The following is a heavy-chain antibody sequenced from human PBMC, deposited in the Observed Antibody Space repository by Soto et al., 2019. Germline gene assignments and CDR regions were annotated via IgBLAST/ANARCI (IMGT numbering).Heavy chain of an antibody. CDR1: GGSVSSRNW. V-gene: IGHV4-4*01. CDR2: ISQSGTA. J-gene: IGHJ4*02. Sequence: QVQLQESGPGLVKPSETLSLTCAASGGSVSSRNWWSWVRQPPGKGLEWIGQISQSGTANYNPSLKSRVTISVDKSKNQFSLILRSVTAADTAVYCCARNGGRFFDYWGQGILVTVPS. D-gene: IGHD2-15*01. CDR3: ARNGGRFFDY.